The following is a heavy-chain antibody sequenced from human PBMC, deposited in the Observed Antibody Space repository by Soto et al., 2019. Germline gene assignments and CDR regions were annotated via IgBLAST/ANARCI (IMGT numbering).Heavy chain of an antibody. CDR2: ISSSSSTI. CDR3: ARESGNSYEGSYSDF. CDR1: GFTFSSYS. J-gene: IGHJ4*02. Sequence: PGGSLRLSCAASGFTFSSYSMNWVRQAPGKGLEWVSYISSSSSTIYYADSVKGRFTVSRDDAENSLHLQMNSLRGEGTAVYYCARESGNSYEGSYSDFWGQGVLVTVSS. D-gene: IGHD1-26*01. V-gene: IGHV3-48*04.